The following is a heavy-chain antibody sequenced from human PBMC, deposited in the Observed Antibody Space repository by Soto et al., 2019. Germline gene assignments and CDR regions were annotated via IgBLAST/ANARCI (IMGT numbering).Heavy chain of an antibody. D-gene: IGHD7-27*01. J-gene: IGHJ4*02. CDR2: IKRETDGGTT. Sequence: EVQLVESGGDLVKPGGSLRLSCAVSGFTFSNGWMNWVRQAPGKGLEWVGLIKRETDGGTTDYVAPVKGRFTISRDDSKNTLFLQMNSLEIEDTAVYYCTTNGELGIDYFDHWGQGTLVTVSS. CDR3: TTNGELGIDYFDH. CDR1: GFTFSNGW. V-gene: IGHV3-15*07.